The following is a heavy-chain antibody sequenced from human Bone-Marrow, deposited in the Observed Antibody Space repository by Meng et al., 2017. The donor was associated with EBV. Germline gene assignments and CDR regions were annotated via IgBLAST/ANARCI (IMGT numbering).Heavy chain of an antibody. J-gene: IGHJ5*02. CDR1: VFTFSSYG. V-gene: IGHV3-33*01. CDR3: ARDPGYCSGGSCYGFGWFDP. Sequence: QVQLVESGGGVVQPGRSLRLSCAASVFTFSSYGMHWVRQAPGKGLEWVAVIWYDGSNKYYADSVKGRFTISRDNSKNTLYLQMNSLRAEDTAVYYCARDPGYCSGGSCYGFGWFDPWGQGTLGNVSS. CDR2: IWYDGSNK. D-gene: IGHD2-15*01.